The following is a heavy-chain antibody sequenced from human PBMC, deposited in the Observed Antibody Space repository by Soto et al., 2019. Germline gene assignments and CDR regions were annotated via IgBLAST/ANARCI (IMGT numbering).Heavy chain of an antibody. CDR2: ISAYNGNT. D-gene: IGHD3-10*01. Sequence: GASVKVSCKASGYTFTSYGISWVRQAPGQGLEWMGWISAYNGNTNYAQRLQGRVTMTTDTSTSTAYMELRSLRSDDAAVYYCARDRLLWFGERGYYGMDVWGQGTTVTSP. CDR1: GYTFTSYG. CDR3: ARDRLLWFGERGYYGMDV. J-gene: IGHJ6*02. V-gene: IGHV1-18*01.